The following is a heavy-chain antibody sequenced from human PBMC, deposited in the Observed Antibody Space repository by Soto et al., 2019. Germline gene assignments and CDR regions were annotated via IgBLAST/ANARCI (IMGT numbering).Heavy chain of an antibody. CDR1: GGSFSGYY. D-gene: IGHD4-4*01. V-gene: IGHV4-34*01. Sequence: KTSETLSLTCAVYGGSFSGYYWSWIRQPPGKGLEWIGEINHSGSTNYNPSLKSRVTISVDTSKNQFSLKLSSVTAADTAVYYCARVSNIWRGYSIAGWGMDVWGQGTTVTVSS. J-gene: IGHJ6*02. CDR3: ARVSNIWRGYSIAGWGMDV. CDR2: INHSGST.